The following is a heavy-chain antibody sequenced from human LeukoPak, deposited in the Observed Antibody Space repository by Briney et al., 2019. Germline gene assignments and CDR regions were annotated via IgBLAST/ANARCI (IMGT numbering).Heavy chain of an antibody. CDR3: ARGRGRDVSFYYGMDV. CDR1: RGSISSGSYY. Sequence: SETLSLTCTVSRGSISSGSYYWSWIRQPAEKGLEWIGRIYSNGTTNHNPSLKSRATTSVDTSKNHFSLKLSSVTAADTAVYYCARGRGRDVSFYYGMDVWGQGTTVTVSS. CDR2: IYSNGTT. D-gene: IGHD3-10*01. J-gene: IGHJ6*02. V-gene: IGHV4-61*02.